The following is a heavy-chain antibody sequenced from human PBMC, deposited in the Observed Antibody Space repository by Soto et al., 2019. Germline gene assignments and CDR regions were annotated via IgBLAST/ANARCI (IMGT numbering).Heavy chain of an antibody. V-gene: IGHV4-30-4*01. D-gene: IGHD5-12*01. J-gene: IGHJ6*02. Sequence: QVQLQESGPGLVEPSQTLSLICTVSGGSISSGDYYWSWIRQPPGKGLEWIGNIYYSGTTYYHPSLKSRVTISADTSKNQFSLKLSSVTAADTAVYYCVRDKGVATITAYNYAMDVWGQGTTVIVSS. CDR1: GGSISSGDYY. CDR2: IYYSGTT. CDR3: VRDKGVATITAYNYAMDV.